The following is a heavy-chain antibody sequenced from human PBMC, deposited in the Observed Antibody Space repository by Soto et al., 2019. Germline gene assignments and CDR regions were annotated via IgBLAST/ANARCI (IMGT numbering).Heavy chain of an antibody. J-gene: IGHJ3*02. D-gene: IGHD4-17*01. Sequence: GPSVKVSCKASGYTFTGYYMHWVRQAPGQGLEWMGWINPNSGGTNYAQKFQGWVTMTRDTSISTAYMELSRLRSDDTAVYYCARGIVTDYGDSSDAFDIWGQGTMVTVSS. CDR3: ARGIVTDYGDSSDAFDI. CDR1: GYTFTGYY. CDR2: INPNSGGT. V-gene: IGHV1-2*04.